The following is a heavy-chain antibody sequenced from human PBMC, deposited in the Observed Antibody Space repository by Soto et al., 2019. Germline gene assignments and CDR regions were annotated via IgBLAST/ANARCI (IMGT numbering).Heavy chain of an antibody. J-gene: IGHJ4*02. V-gene: IGHV1-18*01. CDR2: ISTNNGDT. CDR3: ARGREVRVGATAFDY. CDR1: GYTFTSYG. D-gene: IGHD1-26*01. Sequence: QVQLVQSGAEVKKPGASVKVSCKASGYTFTSYGISWVRQAPGQGLEWMGWISTNNGDTNYAQKLQGRVTMTTDPSTSTAYMEVRSLRSDDTAVYYCARGREVRVGATAFDYWGQGTLVTVSS.